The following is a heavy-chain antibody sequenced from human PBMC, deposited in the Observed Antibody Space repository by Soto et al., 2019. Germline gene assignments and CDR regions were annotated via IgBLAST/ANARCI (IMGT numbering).Heavy chain of an antibody. CDR2: IYPGDSDT. Sequence: GESLKISCKGSGYSFTSYWIGWVRQMPGKGLEWMGIIYPGDSDTRYSPSFQGQVTISADKSISTVYLELSSLRSEDTAIYSCARDPNYYDFWAGSQYYHGMDVWGQGTTVTVSS. J-gene: IGHJ6*02. CDR3: ARDPNYYDFWAGSQYYHGMDV. CDR1: GYSFTSYW. D-gene: IGHD3-3*01. V-gene: IGHV5-51*01.